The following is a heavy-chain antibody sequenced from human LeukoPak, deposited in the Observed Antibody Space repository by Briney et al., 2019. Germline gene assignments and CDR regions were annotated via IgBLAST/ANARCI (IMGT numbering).Heavy chain of an antibody. D-gene: IGHD3-10*01. CDR1: GFTFSSYA. CDR3: AKRSSYGSGSYYIGSDFDY. V-gene: IGHV3-23*01. Sequence: PGGSLRLSCAASGFTFSSYAMSWVRQAPGKGLEWVSAISGSGGSTYYADSVKGRFTISRDNSKNTLYLQMNSLRAEDTAVYYCAKRSSYGSGSYYIGSDFDYWGQGTLVTVSS. CDR2: ISGSGGST. J-gene: IGHJ4*02.